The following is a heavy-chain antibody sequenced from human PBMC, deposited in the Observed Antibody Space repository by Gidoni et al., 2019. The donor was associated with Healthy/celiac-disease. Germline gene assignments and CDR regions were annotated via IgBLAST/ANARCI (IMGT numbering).Heavy chain of an antibody. CDR1: GFPLSNAW. V-gene: IGHV3-15*01. CDR2: IKSKTDGGTT. Sequence: EVQLVESGGGLVKPGGSLRLSCADSGFPLSNAWMSWVRKAPGKGLEWVGRIKSKTDGGTTDYAAPVKGRFTISRDDSKNTLYLQMNSLKTEDTAVYYCTTDLGDMTTVTLDAFDIWGQGTMVTVSS. CDR3: TTDLGDMTTVTLDAFDI. J-gene: IGHJ3*02. D-gene: IGHD4-17*01.